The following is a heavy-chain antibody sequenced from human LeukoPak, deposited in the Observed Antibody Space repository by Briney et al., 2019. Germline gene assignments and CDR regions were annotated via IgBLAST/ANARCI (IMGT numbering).Heavy chain of an antibody. CDR3: AVLTGPTGYYYGMDV. D-gene: IGHD3-9*01. Sequence: ASVKVSCKASGYTFTSYGISWVRQAPGQGLEWMGWISAYNGNTNYAQKLQGRVTMTTDTSTSTAYMELRSLRSDDTAVYYCAVLTGPTGYYYGMDVWGQGTTVTVSS. J-gene: IGHJ6*02. CDR1: GYTFTSYG. CDR2: ISAYNGNT. V-gene: IGHV1-18*01.